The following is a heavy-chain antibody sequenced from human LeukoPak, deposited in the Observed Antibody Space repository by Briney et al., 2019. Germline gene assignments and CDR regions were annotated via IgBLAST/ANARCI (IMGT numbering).Heavy chain of an antibody. CDR3: AHLGYCSGGSCLVFDY. CDR2: IYWDDDK. CDR1: GFSLRTSGVG. V-gene: IGHV2-5*02. D-gene: IGHD2-15*01. J-gene: IGHJ4*02. Sequence: SGPTLLQPTQTLTLTCTFSGFSLRTSGVGVGWIRQPPGKALEWLSLIYWDDDKRYSPSLKSRLTITKDTSKNQVVLTMTNMDPVDTATYYCAHLGYCSGGSCLVFDYWGQGTLVTVSS.